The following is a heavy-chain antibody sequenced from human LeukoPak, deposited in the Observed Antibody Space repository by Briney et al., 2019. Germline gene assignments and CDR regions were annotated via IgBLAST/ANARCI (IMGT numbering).Heavy chain of an antibody. J-gene: IGHJ4*02. CDR3: AKALPRIVGATEGVDY. D-gene: IGHD1-26*01. Sequence: TGGSLRLSCAASRFTFSTYGMHWVRQAPGKGLEWVAVISYDGSNKYYADSVKGRFTISRDNSKNTLYLQMNSLRAEDTAVYYCAKALPRIVGATEGVDYWGQGTLVTVSS. CDR1: RFTFSTYG. V-gene: IGHV3-30*18. CDR2: ISYDGSNK.